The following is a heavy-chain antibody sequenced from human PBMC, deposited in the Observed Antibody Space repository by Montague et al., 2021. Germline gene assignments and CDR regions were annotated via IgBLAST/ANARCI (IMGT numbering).Heavy chain of an antibody. Sequence: QSGAEVKKPGESLRISCKASGYSFAPYWIGWVRQMPGKGLEWMGIIFPDDSDTKYSPSFRGQVNISADKSISTAYLQWTSLKASDSAMYYCARRSSTWPLYYFDXWGQGTLVIVSS. J-gene: IGHJ4*02. D-gene: IGHD6-13*01. CDR2: IFPDDSDT. CDR3: ARRSSTWPLYYFDX. CDR1: GYSFAPYW. V-gene: IGHV5-51*01.